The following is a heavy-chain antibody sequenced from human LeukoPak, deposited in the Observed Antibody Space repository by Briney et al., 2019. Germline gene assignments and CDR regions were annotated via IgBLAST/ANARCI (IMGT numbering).Heavy chain of an antibody. CDR2: ISYDGRNI. J-gene: IGHJ4*02. D-gene: IGHD2-2*01. CDR1: GFTFNNYG. Sequence: GGSLRLPCAASGFTFNNYGMHWVRQAPGKGLEWVAVISYDGRNIHYPDSVKGRFTISRDISTDTLWLQMDSLRTEDTAVYYCAKGPLRGTAAAIDYWGQGTLVTVSS. CDR3: AKGPLRGTAAAIDY. V-gene: IGHV3-30*18.